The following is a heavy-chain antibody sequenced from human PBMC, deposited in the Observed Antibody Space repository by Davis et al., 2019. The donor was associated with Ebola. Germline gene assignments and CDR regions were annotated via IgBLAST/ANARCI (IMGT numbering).Heavy chain of an antibody. CDR3: ARVSIVATIRSDD. CDR2: ISSSSSTI. Sequence: GESLKISCAASGFTFSSYSMNWVRQAPGKGLEWVSYISSSSSTIYYADSVKGRFTISRDNAKNSLYLQMNSLRDEDTAVYYCARVSIVATIRSDDWGQGALVTVAS. D-gene: IGHD5-12*01. J-gene: IGHJ4*02. CDR1: GFTFSSYS. V-gene: IGHV3-48*02.